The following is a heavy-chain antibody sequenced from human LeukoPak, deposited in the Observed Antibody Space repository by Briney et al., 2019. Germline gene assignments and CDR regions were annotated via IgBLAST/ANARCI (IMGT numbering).Heavy chain of an antibody. CDR3: ARGLGRSWFYYDSSGYFDY. CDR1: GGTFSSYA. J-gene: IGHJ4*02. D-gene: IGHD3-22*01. V-gene: IGHV1-8*02. Sequence: GSSVKVSCRASGGTFSSYAISWVRQAPGQGLEWMGWMNPNSGNTGYAQKFQGRVTMTRNTSISTAYMELSSLRSEDTAVYYCARGLGRSWFYYDSSGYFDYWGQGTLVTVSS. CDR2: MNPNSGNT.